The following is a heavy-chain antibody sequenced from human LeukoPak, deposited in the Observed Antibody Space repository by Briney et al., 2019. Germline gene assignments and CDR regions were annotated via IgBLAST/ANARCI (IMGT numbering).Heavy chain of an antibody. D-gene: IGHD1-26*01. J-gene: IGHJ4*02. CDR2: ISNSGNNI. CDR1: GFTFSDYY. Sequence: KTGGSLRLSCAASGFTFSDYYMSWIRQAPGKALEWVSYISNSGNNIYYADSVKGRFTISRDNAKNSLYLQMNSLRAEDAAVYYCARARGSYSFDCWGQGTLVTVSS. V-gene: IGHV3-11*04. CDR3: ARARGSYSFDC.